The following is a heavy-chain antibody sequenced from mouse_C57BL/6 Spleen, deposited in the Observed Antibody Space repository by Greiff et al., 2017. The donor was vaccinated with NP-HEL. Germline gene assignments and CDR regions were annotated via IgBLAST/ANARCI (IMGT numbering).Heavy chain of an antibody. CDR1: GFTFTDYY. J-gene: IGHJ3*01. Sequence: EVQGVESGGGLVQPGGSLSLSCAASGFTFTDYYMSWVRQPPGKALEWLGFIRNKANGYPTEYSASVKGRFTISRDNSQSILYLQMNALRAEDSATYYCARYAASSGAWFAYWGQGTLVTVSA. V-gene: IGHV7-3*01. D-gene: IGHD3-2*02. CDR2: IRNKANGYPT. CDR3: ARYAASSGAWFAY.